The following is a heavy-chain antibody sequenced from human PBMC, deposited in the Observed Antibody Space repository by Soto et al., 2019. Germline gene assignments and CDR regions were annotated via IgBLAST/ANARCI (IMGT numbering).Heavy chain of an antibody. J-gene: IGHJ6*02. Sequence: QVQLVQSGTELRKPGSSVKVSCKVSRGTFSSNAIRWLRQAPGQGLEWIGVIVPVLGSTTYSEKFQGRLTITADKSTSTAYMELSSLRSDDTAVYYCARERRRWRLTGYDYYGMDVWGQGTTVIVSS. CDR1: RGTFSSNA. D-gene: IGHD3-9*01. CDR2: IVPVLGST. V-gene: IGHV1-69*06. CDR3: ARERRRWRLTGYDYYGMDV.